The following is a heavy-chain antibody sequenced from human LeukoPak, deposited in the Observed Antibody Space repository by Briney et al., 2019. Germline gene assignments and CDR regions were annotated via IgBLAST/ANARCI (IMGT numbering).Heavy chain of an antibody. CDR1: GFTFSNAW. CDR3: TPELGLSFGVRYFDH. Sequence: PGGSLRLSCAASGFTFSNAWMSWVRQAPGKGLEWVGHIKSKIDGETTGYAAPVKGRFTISRDDSKNMLYLQMNSLKTEDTAVYYCTPELGLSFGVRYFDHWGQGTSATVSS. CDR2: IKSKIDGETT. D-gene: IGHD3-10*01. V-gene: IGHV3-15*01. J-gene: IGHJ4*02.